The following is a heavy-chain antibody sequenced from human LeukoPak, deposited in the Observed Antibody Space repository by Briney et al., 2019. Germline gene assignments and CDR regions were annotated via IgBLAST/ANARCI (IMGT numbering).Heavy chain of an antibody. CDR3: AKDIKSSGWYYGLDY. Sequence: GGSLRLSCAASGLALSSYDVNWFRQAPGKGLEWVAFIRFDGSNKYYADSVKGRFTVSRDRSNNTVYFQMSSLRAEDTAVYYCAKDIKSSGWYYGLDYWGQGTLVTVSS. J-gene: IGHJ4*02. D-gene: IGHD6-19*01. CDR1: GLALSSYD. V-gene: IGHV3-30*02. CDR2: IRFDGSNK.